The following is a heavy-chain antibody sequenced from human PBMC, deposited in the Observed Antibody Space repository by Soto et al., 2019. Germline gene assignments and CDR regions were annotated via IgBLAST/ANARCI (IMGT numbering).Heavy chain of an antibody. V-gene: IGHV3-66*01. CDR3: ARDPFQVFGY. Sequence: GGSLRLSCAASGFTVSNNYMSWVRQAPGKGLEWISVIFSDGSTYYADSVKGRFTISRDNSENTLYLQINSLKAEDTAVYYCARDPFQVFGYWGQGTLVTVSS. CDR2: IFSDGST. CDR1: GFTVSNNY. J-gene: IGHJ4*02.